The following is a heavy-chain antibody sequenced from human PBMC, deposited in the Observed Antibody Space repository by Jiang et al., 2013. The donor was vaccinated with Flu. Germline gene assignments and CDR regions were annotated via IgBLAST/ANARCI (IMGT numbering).Heavy chain of an antibody. CDR3: ARRVGRTFDY. V-gene: IGHV1-3*01. CDR1: GYTFLSYA. J-gene: IGHJ4*02. Sequence: SGAEVKKPGASVLISCKASGYTFLSYAIHWVRQAPGQRLEWMGWINVGNGNTKYSQEFLGRVTITRDTSAITAYMELRSLRSEDTAVYYCARRVGRTFDYWGQGTLVTVSS. D-gene: IGHD3-16*01. CDR2: INVGNGNT.